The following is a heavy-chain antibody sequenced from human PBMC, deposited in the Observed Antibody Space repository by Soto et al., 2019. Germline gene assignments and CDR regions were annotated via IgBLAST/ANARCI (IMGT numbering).Heavy chain of an antibody. V-gene: IGHV4-30-4*01. J-gene: IGHJ5*02. CDR3: ARRERAAGTDWWFDP. Sequence: SETLSLTCTVSGGSISSGDYYWSWIRQPPGKGLEWIGYIYYSGSTYYNPSLKNRVTISVDKSKKQHSLKLNSVTSADTAVYYCARRERAAGTDWWFDPWGQGTRVT. D-gene: IGHD6-13*01. CDR1: GGSISSGDYY. CDR2: IYYSGST.